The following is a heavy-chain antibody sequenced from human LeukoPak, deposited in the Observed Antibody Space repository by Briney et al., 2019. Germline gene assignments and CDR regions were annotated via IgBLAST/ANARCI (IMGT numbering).Heavy chain of an antibody. J-gene: IGHJ3*02. CDR2: IYPGDSDT. Sequence: GESLKISCKGSGYSFTSYWIGWVRQMPGKGLEWMGIIYPGDSDTRYSPSFQGQVTISADKSISTAYLQWSSLKASDTAMYYCARQPSRESDIVVVPAADDAFDIWGQGTMVTVSS. CDR1: GYSFTSYW. D-gene: IGHD2-2*01. V-gene: IGHV5-51*01. CDR3: ARQPSRESDIVVVPAADDAFDI.